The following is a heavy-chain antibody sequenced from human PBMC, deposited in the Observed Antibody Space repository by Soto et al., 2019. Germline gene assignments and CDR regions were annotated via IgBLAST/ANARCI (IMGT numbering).Heavy chain of an antibody. D-gene: IGHD6-13*01. V-gene: IGHV3-23*01. Sequence: EVQLLESGGGLVQPGGSLRLSCAASGFTFTSYAMNWVRLVPGKGLEWVSAISGTGDNTYYADSVKGRFTISRDNTKNTLYLQMNSLRAEDTAVYYCAKAGFRSSWSPTSFDYWGQGTLVSVSS. CDR3: AKAGFRSSWSPTSFDY. CDR2: ISGTGDNT. CDR1: GFTFTSYA. J-gene: IGHJ4*02.